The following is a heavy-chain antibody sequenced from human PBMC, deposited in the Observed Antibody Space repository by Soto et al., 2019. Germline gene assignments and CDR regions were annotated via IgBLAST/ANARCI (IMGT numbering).Heavy chain of an antibody. Sequence: EVQLLESGGDLVQPGGSLSFSCAASGFTFSTYVMTWVRQAPGKGLEWVSSISGSGDSIYYADSVKGRFTISRDNSENTLYLQMNNLRAEDTAVYYCAKDGTYRRRWPYYFDYWGQGTLVTVSS. CDR2: ISGSGDSI. D-gene: IGHD6-13*01. J-gene: IGHJ4*02. V-gene: IGHV3-23*01. CDR1: GFTFSTYV. CDR3: AKDGTYRRRWPYYFDY.